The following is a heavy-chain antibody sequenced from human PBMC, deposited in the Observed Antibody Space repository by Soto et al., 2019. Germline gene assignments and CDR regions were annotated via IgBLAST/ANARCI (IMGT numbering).Heavy chain of an antibody. V-gene: IGHV3-64D*06. CDR3: VKSRGGNNFDFFD. Sequence: RRLSCSASGFTFSSYAMHWVRQAPGKGLEYVSGIRGNGDPPFYADSVKGRFIISRDNSKNTLFLQMSSLSADDTAVYYCVKSRGGNNFDFFDWGQGALVTVSS. D-gene: IGHD5-12*01. J-gene: IGHJ4*02. CDR1: GFTFSSYA. CDR2: IRGNGDPP.